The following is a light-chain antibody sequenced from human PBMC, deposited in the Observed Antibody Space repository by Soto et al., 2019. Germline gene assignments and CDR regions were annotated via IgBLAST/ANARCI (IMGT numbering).Light chain of an antibody. J-gene: IGKJ4*01. CDR2: EAS. Sequence: EIVLTQSPATLSVSPGERATLSCRASQSVKTNLAWYQQKPGQAPRLLMYEASTRATGIPARFSGSGSKTEFTLTINRLQSEDFAGYFCQQYDDWPPRLSFGGGTKLEIK. V-gene: IGKV3-15*01. CDR1: QSVKTN. CDR3: QQYDDWPPRLS.